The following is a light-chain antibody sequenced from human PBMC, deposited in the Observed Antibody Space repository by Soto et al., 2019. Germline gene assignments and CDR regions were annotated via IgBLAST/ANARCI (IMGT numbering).Light chain of an antibody. CDR1: QSVTSY. J-gene: IGKJ5*01. CDR2: DVS. CDR3: QQRNIWPPVT. V-gene: IGKV3-11*01. Sequence: EIVLTQSPGTLSLSPGERATLSCRASQSVTSYLAWYQQKPGQAPRLLIYDVSNRASGIPARFSGSGSETDFTLTISSLEPEDFAVYYCQQRNIWPPVTFGQGTRLEIK.